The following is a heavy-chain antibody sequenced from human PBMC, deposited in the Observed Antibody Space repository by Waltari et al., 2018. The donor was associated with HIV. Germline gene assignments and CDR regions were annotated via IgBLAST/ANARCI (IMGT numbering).Heavy chain of an antibody. Sequence: QPQLQESGPGLVRHSETLSLTCNVSGGSFQRTSLYWGWIRQPPGKGLEWIGSLYYSGGGTTYYNPSLKSRVTISVEKSKNYLSLRLNSVTAADSAIYYCARVGMASTVTPRYYGMDVWGQGTAVTVS. CDR1: GGSFQRTSLY. CDR2: LYYSGGGTT. V-gene: IGHV4-39*07. CDR3: ARVGMASTVTPRYYGMDV. J-gene: IGHJ6*02. D-gene: IGHD4-17*01.